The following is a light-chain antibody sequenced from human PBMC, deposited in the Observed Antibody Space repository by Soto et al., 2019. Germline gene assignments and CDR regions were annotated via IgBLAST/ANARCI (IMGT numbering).Light chain of an antibody. CDR3: QQDNNWPPPYT. Sequence: EIVMTQSPATLSVSPGERSTLSCRASQSVSSNLAWYQQKPGQAPRLLIYGASIRATGIPARFSGSGSGTEFTLTISSLQSEDFAVYYCQQDNNWPPPYTFGQGTKLEIQ. V-gene: IGKV3D-15*01. CDR1: QSVSSN. J-gene: IGKJ2*01. CDR2: GAS.